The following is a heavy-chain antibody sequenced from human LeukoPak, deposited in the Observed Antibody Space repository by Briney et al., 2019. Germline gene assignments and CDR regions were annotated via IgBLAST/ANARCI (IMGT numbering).Heavy chain of an antibody. J-gene: IGHJ5*02. CDR1: GYSFPNYW. CDR3: ARLTDYYDSSGYYRNYNWFDP. CDR2: IYPGDSGT. V-gene: IGHV5-51*01. D-gene: IGHD3-22*01. Sequence: GESLKISCKGSGYSFPNYWIAWVRQMPGKGLEWMGIIYPGDSGTKYSPSFEGQVTLSADKSINTAYLQWSSLTASDTAMYYCARLTDYYDSSGYYRNYNWFDPWGQGTLVTVSS.